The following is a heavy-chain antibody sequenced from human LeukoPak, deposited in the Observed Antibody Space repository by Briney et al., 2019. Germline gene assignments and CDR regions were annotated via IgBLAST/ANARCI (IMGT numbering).Heavy chain of an antibody. CDR3: ARGNMVRGAYLSYYMDV. J-gene: IGHJ6*03. CDR1: GDSISSGSYY. Sequence: SETLSLTCTVSGDSISSGSYYWSWIRQPAGKGLEWIGRIYTSGSTNYNPSLKSRVTISVDTSKNQFSLKLSSVTAADTAVYYCARGNMVRGAYLSYYMDVWGKGTTVTISS. V-gene: IGHV4-61*02. CDR2: IYTSGST. D-gene: IGHD3-10*01.